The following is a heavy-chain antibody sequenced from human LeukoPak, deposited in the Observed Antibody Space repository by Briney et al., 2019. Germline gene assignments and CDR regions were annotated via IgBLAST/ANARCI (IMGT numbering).Heavy chain of an antibody. D-gene: IGHD6-6*01. CDR1: GFTFSSYA. CDR3: TTTTVMSIAFDI. Sequence: PGGSLRLSCAASGFTFSSYAMHWVRQAPGKGLEWVGRIKSKTDGGTTDYAAPVKGRFTISRDDSKNTLYLQMNSLKTEDTAVYYCTTTTVMSIAFDIWGQGTMVTVSS. CDR2: IKSKTDGGTT. V-gene: IGHV3-15*01. J-gene: IGHJ3*02.